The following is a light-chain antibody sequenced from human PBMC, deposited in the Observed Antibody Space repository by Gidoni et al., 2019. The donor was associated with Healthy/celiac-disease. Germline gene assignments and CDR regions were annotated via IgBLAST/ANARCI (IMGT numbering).Light chain of an antibody. CDR1: QSVSSY. J-gene: IGKJ2*01. V-gene: IGKV3-11*01. CDR3: QQRSNWPPLYT. Sequence: EIVLPQSPATLSLSPGERATLSCRASQSVSSYLAWYQQTPGQAPRPLIYDASNRATGIPARFSGSGSGTDFTLTISSLEPEEFAVYYCQQRSNWPPLYTFGQGTKLEIK. CDR2: DAS.